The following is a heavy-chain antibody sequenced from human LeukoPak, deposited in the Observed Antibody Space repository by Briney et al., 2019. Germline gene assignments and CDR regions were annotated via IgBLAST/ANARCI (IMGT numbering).Heavy chain of an antibody. J-gene: IGHJ6*02. D-gene: IGHD3-10*01. CDR1: GFSFSTYG. Sequence: PGRSLRLSCAASGFSFSTYGFHWVRQAPGKGLEWVALTSFDGSNKYYGDSVKGRFTISRDNSKNELYLEMSSLRPEDTAIYYCAKDSAPFRGRNYKHLMDVWGQGTTVTVSS. CDR3: AKDSAPFRGRNYKHLMDV. V-gene: IGHV3-30*18. CDR2: TSFDGSNK.